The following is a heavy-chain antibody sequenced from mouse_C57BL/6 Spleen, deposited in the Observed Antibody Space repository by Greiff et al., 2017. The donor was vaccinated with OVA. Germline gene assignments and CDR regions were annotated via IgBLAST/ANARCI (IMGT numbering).Heavy chain of an antibody. CDR3: ARRDYSNSYAMDY. V-gene: IGHV1-75*01. J-gene: IGHJ4*01. Sequence: QVHVKQSGPELVKPGASVKISCKASGYTFTDYYINWVKQRPGQGLEWIGWIFPGSGSTYYNEKFKGKATLTVDKSSSTAYMLLSSLTSEDSAVYFCARRDYSNSYAMDYWGQGTSGTVSS. D-gene: IGHD2-5*01. CDR1: GYTFTDYY. CDR2: IFPGSGST.